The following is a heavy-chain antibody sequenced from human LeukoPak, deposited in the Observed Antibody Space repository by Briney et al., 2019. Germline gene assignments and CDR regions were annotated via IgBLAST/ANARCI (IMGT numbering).Heavy chain of an antibody. Sequence: KPSETLSLTCTVSGGSISSYYWSWIRQPPGRGLEWIGYIYTSGSTNYNPSLKSRVTISVDTSKNQFSLKLSSVTAADTAVYYCARLRWSVIDYWGQGTLVTVSS. D-gene: IGHD3-3*01. V-gene: IGHV4-4*09. CDR2: IYTSGST. J-gene: IGHJ4*02. CDR3: ARLRWSVIDY. CDR1: GGSISSYY.